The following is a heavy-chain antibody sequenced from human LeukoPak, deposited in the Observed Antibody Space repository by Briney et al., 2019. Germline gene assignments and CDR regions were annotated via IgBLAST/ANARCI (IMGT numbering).Heavy chain of an antibody. CDR3: AKVRVVAAVYYFDY. D-gene: IGHD2-15*01. CDR2: ISGSGGST. V-gene: IGHV3-23*01. Sequence: SGGSLRLSCAASGFTFSGYAMSWVRQAPGKGLEWVSAISGSGGSTYYADSVKGRFTISRDNSKNTLYLQMNSLRAEDTAVYYCAKVRVVAAVYYFDYWGQGTLVTVSS. CDR1: GFTFSGYA. J-gene: IGHJ4*02.